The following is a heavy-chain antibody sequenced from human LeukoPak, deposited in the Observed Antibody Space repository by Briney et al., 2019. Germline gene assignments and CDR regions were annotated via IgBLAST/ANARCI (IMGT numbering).Heavy chain of an antibody. J-gene: IGHJ4*02. CDR3: AKVYTYGDS. D-gene: IGHD5-18*01. CDR2: ISSDGSYK. CDR1: GFTFSSHA. V-gene: IGHV3-30*04. Sequence: GGSLRLSCAASGFTFSSHALHWVRQAPGKGLEWVAVISSDGSYKYYADSVKGRFTISRDNSKNTLYLQMNSLRAEDTAVYYCAKVYTYGDSWGQGTLVTVTS.